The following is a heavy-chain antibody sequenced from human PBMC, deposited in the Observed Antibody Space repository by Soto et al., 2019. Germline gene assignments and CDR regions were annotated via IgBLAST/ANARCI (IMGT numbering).Heavy chain of an antibody. CDR2: IKSKTDGGTT. CDR3: TTALVRGYFGAPIDYYYYGMDV. CDR1: GFTFSNAW. J-gene: IGHJ6*02. V-gene: IGHV3-15*07. D-gene: IGHD5-12*01. Sequence: GGSLRLSCAASGFTFSNAWMNWVRQAPGKGLEWVGRIKSKTDGGTTDYAAPGKGRFTISRDDSKNTLYLQMNSLKTEDTAVYYCTTALVRGYFGAPIDYYYYGMDVWGQGTTVTVSS.